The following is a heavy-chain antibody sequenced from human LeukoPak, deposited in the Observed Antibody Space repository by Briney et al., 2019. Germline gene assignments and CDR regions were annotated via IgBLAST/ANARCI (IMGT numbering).Heavy chain of an antibody. CDR1: GFTFSAYA. V-gene: IGHV3-23*01. Sequence: GGSLRLSCAVSGFTFSAYAMSWVRQAPGKGLEWVSAMSGSGGMTYYADSVKGRFSICRDNSKNTLHLQMNSLRAEDTAVYYCAKGAMPYYDGSGYNYFDYWGQGTPVTVSS. D-gene: IGHD3-22*01. J-gene: IGHJ4*02. CDR3: AKGAMPYYDGSGYNYFDY. CDR2: MSGSGGMT.